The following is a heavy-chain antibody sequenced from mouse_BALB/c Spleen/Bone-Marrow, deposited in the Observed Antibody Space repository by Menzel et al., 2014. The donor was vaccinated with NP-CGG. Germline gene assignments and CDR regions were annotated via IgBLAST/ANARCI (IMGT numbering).Heavy chain of an antibody. CDR3: TFLVKEDFAY. CDR1: GYSFTSYW. V-gene: IGHV1-5*01. D-gene: IGHD2-10*02. Sequence: EVQLQQSGTVLARPGASVKMSCKASGYSFTSYWMHWVKQRPGQGLEGIGAIYPGNSDTSYDQKFKGKAKLTAVTSASTAYMELSSLTNEDSAVYYCTFLVKEDFAYWGQGTLVTVSA. J-gene: IGHJ3*01. CDR2: IYPGNSDT.